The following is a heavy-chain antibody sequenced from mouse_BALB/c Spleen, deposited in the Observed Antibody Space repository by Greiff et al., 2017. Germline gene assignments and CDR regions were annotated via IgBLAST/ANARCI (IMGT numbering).Heavy chain of an antibody. CDR2: IYPGDGDT. CDR3: ASINVYYGNPFAY. D-gene: IGHD2-1*01. Sequence: VQLQQSGPELVKPGASVKISCKASGYAFSSSWMNWVKQRPGQGLEWIGRIYPGDGDTNYNGKFKGKATLTADKSSSTAYMQLSSLTSVDSAVYFCASINVYYGNPFAYWGQGTLVTVSA. CDR1: GYAFSSSW. V-gene: IGHV1-82*01. J-gene: IGHJ3*01.